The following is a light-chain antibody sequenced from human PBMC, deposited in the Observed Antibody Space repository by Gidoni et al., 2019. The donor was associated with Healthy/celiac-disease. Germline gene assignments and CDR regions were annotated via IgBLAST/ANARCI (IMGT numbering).Light chain of an antibody. J-gene: IGLJ2*01. CDR3: NSRDSSGNHLV. CDR2: GKN. Sequence: TCQGDSLRSYYASWYQQKPGQAPVLVIYGKNNRPSGIPDRFSGSSSGNTASLTITGAQAEDEADYYCNSRDSSGNHLVFGGGTKLTVL. CDR1: SLRSYY. V-gene: IGLV3-19*01.